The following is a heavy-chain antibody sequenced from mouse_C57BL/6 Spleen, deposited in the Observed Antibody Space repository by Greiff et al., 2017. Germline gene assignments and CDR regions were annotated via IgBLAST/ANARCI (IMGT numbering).Heavy chain of an antibody. Sequence: VQLQQPGAELVKPGASVKLSCKASGYTFTSYWMHWVKQRPGQGLEWIGMIHPNSGSTNYNEKFKSKATLTVDKSSSTAYMQLSSLTSEDSAVYYCARKVYSHYAMDYWGQGTSVTVSS. CDR3: ARKVYSHYAMDY. D-gene: IGHD2-12*01. V-gene: IGHV1-64*01. J-gene: IGHJ4*01. CDR2: IHPNSGST. CDR1: GYTFTSYW.